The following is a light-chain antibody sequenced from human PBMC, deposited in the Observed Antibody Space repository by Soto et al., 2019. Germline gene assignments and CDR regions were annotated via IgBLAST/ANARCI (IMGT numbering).Light chain of an antibody. Sequence: DIQMTQSPSTLSGSVGDRVTITCRASQTISSWLAWYQQKPGKAPKLLIYKASNLESGVPSRFSGSGFETEFTLTISSLQPDDFATYYCQQYNHYWTFGQGTKVDIK. V-gene: IGKV1-5*03. CDR2: KAS. J-gene: IGKJ1*01. CDR3: QQYNHYWT. CDR1: QTISSW.